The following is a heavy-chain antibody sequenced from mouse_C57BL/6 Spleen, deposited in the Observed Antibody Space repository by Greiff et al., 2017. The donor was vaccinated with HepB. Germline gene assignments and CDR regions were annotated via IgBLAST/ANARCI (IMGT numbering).Heavy chain of an antibody. Sequence: GGGLVQPKGSLKLSCAASGFSFNTYAMNWVRQAPGKGLEWVARIRSKSNNYATYYADSVKDRFTISRDDSESMLYLQMNNLKTEDTAMYYCVRGEWAYWGQGTLVTVSA. J-gene: IGHJ3*01. CDR1: GFSFNTYA. CDR2: IRSKSNNYAT. D-gene: IGHD1-3*01. CDR3: VRGEWAY. V-gene: IGHV10-1*01.